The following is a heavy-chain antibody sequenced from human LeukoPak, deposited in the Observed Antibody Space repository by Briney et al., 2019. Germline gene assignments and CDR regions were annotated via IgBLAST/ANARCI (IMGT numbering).Heavy chain of an antibody. V-gene: IGHV3-23*01. J-gene: IGHJ4*02. D-gene: IGHD3-10*01. Sequence: GGSLRLSCAASGFIFNNYAMSWVRQAPGKGLEWVSSISGTGVTTYYADCVKGRFPISKENSKNTQYLQMTSLKAEDTAVYYCAKDQRFGDLDDYRGQGTLVTVSS. CDR1: GFIFNNYA. CDR2: ISGTGVTT. CDR3: AKDQRFGDLDDY.